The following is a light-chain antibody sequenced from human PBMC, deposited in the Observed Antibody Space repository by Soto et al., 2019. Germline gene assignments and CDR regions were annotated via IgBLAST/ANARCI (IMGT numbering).Light chain of an antibody. V-gene: IGKV3-20*01. J-gene: IGKJ5*01. CDR1: QTVTSNY. CDR3: QQYGSSPIT. CDR2: GAS. Sequence: EIVLTQSPGTLSLSPGERATLSCRASQTVTSNYLGWYQQKPGQAPRLLIYGASIRAIGIPDRFSGSGSGTDFTLTLSRLEPEDFAVYYCQQYGSSPITFGQGTRLEIK.